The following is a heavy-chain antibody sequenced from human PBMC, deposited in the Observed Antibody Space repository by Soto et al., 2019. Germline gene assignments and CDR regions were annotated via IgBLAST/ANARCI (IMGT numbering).Heavy chain of an antibody. J-gene: IGHJ6*02. CDR3: ARSRSIAAAGTNSYYGMDV. CDR1: GGTFSSYA. V-gene: IGHV1-69*13. Sequence: GASVKVSCKASGGTFSSYAISWVRQAPGQGLEWMGGIIPIFGTANYAQKFQGRVTITADESTSTAYMELSSLRSEDTAVYYCARSRSIAAAGTNSYYGMDVWRQGNKVTVSS. CDR2: IIPIFGTA. D-gene: IGHD6-13*01.